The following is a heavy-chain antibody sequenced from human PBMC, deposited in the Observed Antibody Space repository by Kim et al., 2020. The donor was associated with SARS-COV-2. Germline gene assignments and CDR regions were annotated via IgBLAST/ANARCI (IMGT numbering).Heavy chain of an antibody. Sequence: DSVKGRFTSSRDNDKNSLYLQMKSLRAEDTALYYCAKEKIVATIQGWFDPWGQGTLVTVSS. CDR3: AKEKIVATIQGWFDP. J-gene: IGHJ5*02. V-gene: IGHV3-9*01. D-gene: IGHD5-12*01.